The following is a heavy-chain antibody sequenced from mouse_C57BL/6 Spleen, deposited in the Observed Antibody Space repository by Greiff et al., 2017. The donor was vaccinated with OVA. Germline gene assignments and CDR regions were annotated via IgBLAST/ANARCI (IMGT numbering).Heavy chain of an antibody. CDR2: IHPNSGST. J-gene: IGHJ3*01. CDR1: GYTFTSYW. Sequence: VQLQQPGAELVKPGASVKLSCKASGYTFTSYWMHWVKQRPGQGLEWIGMIHPNSGSTNYNEKFKSKATLTVEKSSSTAYMQLSSLTTEDSAVYYCASGGWFAYWGQGTLVTVSA. CDR3: ASGGWFAY. V-gene: IGHV1-64*01.